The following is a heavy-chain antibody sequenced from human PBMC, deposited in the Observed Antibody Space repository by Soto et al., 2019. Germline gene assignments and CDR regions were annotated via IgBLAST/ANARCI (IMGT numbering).Heavy chain of an antibody. D-gene: IGHD3-22*01. V-gene: IGHV2-26*01. Sequence: QVTLKESGPVLVKPTEPLTLTCTVSGFSLSNARMGVSWIRQPPGKALEWLAHIFSNDEKSYSTSLKSRLTSSKDTSKSQVVLTMTNMDPVDTATYYCARILGYYDSSGYYGLVEFDYWGQGTLVTVSS. CDR1: GFSLSNARMG. CDR2: IFSNDEK. CDR3: ARILGYYDSSGYYGLVEFDY. J-gene: IGHJ4*02.